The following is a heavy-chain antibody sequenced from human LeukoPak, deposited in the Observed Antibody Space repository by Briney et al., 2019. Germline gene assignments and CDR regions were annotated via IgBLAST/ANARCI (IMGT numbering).Heavy chain of an antibody. J-gene: IGHJ4*01. CDR1: GFTFGSYW. V-gene: IGHV3-74*01. Sequence: GGSLRLSCAVSGFTFGSYWMHWVRQAPGKGLMWVSRINSNGSITHYADSVKGRFTISRDNAKNMLYLQMNSLSVEDTAVYYCAPDPILEYWGHGTLVSVSS. D-gene: IGHD5-24*01. CDR3: APDPILEY. CDR2: INSNGSIT.